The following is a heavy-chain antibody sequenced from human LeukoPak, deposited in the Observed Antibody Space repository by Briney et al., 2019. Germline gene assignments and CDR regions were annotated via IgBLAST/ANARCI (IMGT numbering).Heavy chain of an antibody. CDR3: ARGRGWLQYYFDY. Sequence: SETLSLTCTVSGGSISSYYWSWIRKPPGKGLEWMGYIYYSGSTNYNPSPKSRVTISVDTSKNQFSLKLSSVTAADTAVYYCARGRGWLQYYFDYWGQGTLVTVSS. J-gene: IGHJ4*02. CDR1: GGSISSYY. V-gene: IGHV4-59*01. D-gene: IGHD5-24*01. CDR2: IYYSGST.